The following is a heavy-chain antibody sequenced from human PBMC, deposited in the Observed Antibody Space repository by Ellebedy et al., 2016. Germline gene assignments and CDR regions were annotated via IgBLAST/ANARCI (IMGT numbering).Heavy chain of an antibody. Sequence: GESLKISCAASGFTFSSYGINWVRQAPGKGLEWVAVISFDESEKYYADSVKGRFTVSRDNSKNTLYVQMNSLRPEDTAVYYCAKGGSSGWYWYYFDKWGQGTLVTVSS. CDR2: ISFDESEK. CDR3: AKGGSSGWYWYYFDK. V-gene: IGHV3-30*18. D-gene: IGHD6-19*01. J-gene: IGHJ4*02. CDR1: GFTFSSYG.